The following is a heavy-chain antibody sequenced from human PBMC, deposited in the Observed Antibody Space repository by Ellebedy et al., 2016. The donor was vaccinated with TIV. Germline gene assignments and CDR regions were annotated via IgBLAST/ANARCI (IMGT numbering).Heavy chain of an antibody. CDR1: GYTFNDYY. D-gene: IGHD1-26*01. Sequence: ASVKVSCXASGYTFNDYYMHWVRQAPGQGLEWMGWIHPNSGGKIYAQKFQGRVTMTRDTSISTVYIEVSSLTSDDTAVYYCARAGTYGGSSRYDYWGQGTLVTVSS. V-gene: IGHV1-2*02. CDR2: IHPNSGGK. CDR3: ARAGTYGGSSRYDY. J-gene: IGHJ4*02.